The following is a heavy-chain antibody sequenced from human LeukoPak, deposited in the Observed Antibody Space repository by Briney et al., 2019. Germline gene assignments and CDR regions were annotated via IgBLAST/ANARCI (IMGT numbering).Heavy chain of an antibody. J-gene: IGHJ5*02. D-gene: IGHD7-27*01. CDR2: ISYSGTN. CDR3: ASLGTLRS. CDR1: GGSISSSPYY. Sequence: SETLSLTCTVSGGSISSSPYYWGWVRQSPGKGLEWIGSISYSGTNYNNPSLKSRVSISIDTSKNQFSVKLTSVTAADTAMYYCASLGTLRSWGQGTLVTVSS. V-gene: IGHV4-39*01.